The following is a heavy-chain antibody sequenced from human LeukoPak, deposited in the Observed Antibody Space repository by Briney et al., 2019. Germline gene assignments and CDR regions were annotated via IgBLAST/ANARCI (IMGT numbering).Heavy chain of an antibody. V-gene: IGHV4-34*01. CDR1: GGSFSGYY. D-gene: IGHD6-19*01. J-gene: IGHJ4*02. CDR2: INHSGST. Sequence: SETLSLTCAVYGGSFSGYYWSWIRQPPGKGLEWIGEINHSGSTNYNPSLKSRVTISVDTSKNQFSLKLSSVTAADTAVYYCARVFYSSGWYMNYWGQGTLVTVSS. CDR3: ARVFYSSGWYMNY.